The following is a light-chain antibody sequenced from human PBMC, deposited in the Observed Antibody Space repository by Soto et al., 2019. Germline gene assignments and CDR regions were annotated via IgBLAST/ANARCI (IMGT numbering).Light chain of an antibody. CDR3: QQYNSYSIT. V-gene: IGKV1-5*03. CDR1: QTISSW. CDR2: KAS. Sequence: DIQMTQSPSTLSGSVGDRVTITCRASQTISSWLAWYQQKPGKAPKLLIYKASTLKSGVPSRFSGSGSGTEFTLTISGLQPDDFATYYCQQYNSYSITFGQGTRLEIK. J-gene: IGKJ5*01.